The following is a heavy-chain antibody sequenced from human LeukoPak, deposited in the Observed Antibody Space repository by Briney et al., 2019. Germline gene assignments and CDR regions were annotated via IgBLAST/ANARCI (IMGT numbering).Heavy chain of an antibody. CDR2: ISSSGSTI. CDR1: GFTFSSYE. CDR3: ARFSCSYCGGDL. V-gene: IGHV3-48*03. Sequence: TGGSLRLSCAASGFTFSSYEMNWVRQAPGEGLEWVSYISSSGSTIYYADSVKGRFTISRDNAKNSLYLQMNSLRAEDTAVYYCARFSCSYCGGDLWGQGTMVTVSS. J-gene: IGHJ3*01. D-gene: IGHD2-21*01.